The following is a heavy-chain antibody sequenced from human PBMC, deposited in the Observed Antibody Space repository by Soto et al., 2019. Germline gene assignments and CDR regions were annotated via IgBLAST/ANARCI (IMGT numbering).Heavy chain of an antibody. CDR2: IYYSGST. J-gene: IGHJ6*02. D-gene: IGHD2-15*01. CDR3: ARDAPGTDCSGGSCYVPGDYYYGMDV. CDR1: GGSISSYY. V-gene: IGHV4-59*01. Sequence: PSETLSLTCTVSGGSISSYYWSWIRQPPGKGLEWIGYIYYSGSTNYNPSLKSRVTISVDTSKNQFSLKLSSVTAADTAVYYCARDAPGTDCSGGSCYVPGDYYYGMDVWGQGTTVTVSS.